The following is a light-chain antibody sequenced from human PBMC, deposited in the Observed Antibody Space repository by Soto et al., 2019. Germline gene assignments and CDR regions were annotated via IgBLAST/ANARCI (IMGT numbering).Light chain of an antibody. V-gene: IGKV1-5*03. CDR2: RAS. Sequence: DIRLTQSPSTLSASVGDRVTITCRASQSISDSLAWYQQKSGKAPRLLIYRASSLENGVPSRFSGSGSGTEFTLTISSLQPNDFAAYYCQQYDVYSSITFGQGTKLDI. CDR1: QSISDS. J-gene: IGKJ2*01. CDR3: QQYDVYSSIT.